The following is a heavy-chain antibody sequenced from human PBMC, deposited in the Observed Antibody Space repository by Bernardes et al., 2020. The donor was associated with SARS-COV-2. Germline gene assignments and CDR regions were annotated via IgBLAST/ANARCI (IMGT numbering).Heavy chain of an antibody. Sequence: SVKVSCKASGGTFSMFAISWVRQAPGQGLEWMGDIIPIFDTVPKAQTFHDRVTITADESTSTAYMVLSSLTSEDTALYYCARGRDIVTTIGDFDPSDIWGQGTMVTVSS. CDR1: GGTFSMFA. CDR2: IIPIFDTV. J-gene: IGHJ3*02. CDR3: ARGRDIVTTIGDFDPSDI. D-gene: IGHD5-12*01. V-gene: IGHV1-69*01.